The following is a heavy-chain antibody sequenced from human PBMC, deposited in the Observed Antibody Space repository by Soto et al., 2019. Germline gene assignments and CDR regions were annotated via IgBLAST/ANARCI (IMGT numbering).Heavy chain of an antibody. CDR1: GGTFSSYT. V-gene: IGHV1-69*04. CDR2: IIPILGIA. J-gene: IGHJ6*02. Sequence: SVTVSCKASGGTFSSYTIIWVRQAPGQGLEWMGRIIPILGIANYAQKFQGRVTITADKSTSTAYMELSSLRSEDTAVYYCARDIVTMVRGVIITDYGMDVWGQGTTVTVSS. D-gene: IGHD3-10*01. CDR3: ARDIVTMVRGVIITDYGMDV.